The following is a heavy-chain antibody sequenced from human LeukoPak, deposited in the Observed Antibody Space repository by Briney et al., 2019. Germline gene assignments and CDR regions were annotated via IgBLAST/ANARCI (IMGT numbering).Heavy chain of an antibody. V-gene: IGHV3-7*01. CDR3: ARGASRDPPVREYYFDY. Sequence: HPGGSLRLSCAASGFTFSSYWMSWVGQAPGKGLEWVANIKQDGSEKYYVDSVKGRFTISRDNAKNSLYLQMNSLRAEDTAVYYCARGASRDPPVREYYFDYWGQGTLVTVSS. CDR1: GFTFSSYW. J-gene: IGHJ4*02. D-gene: IGHD3-10*01. CDR2: IKQDGSEK.